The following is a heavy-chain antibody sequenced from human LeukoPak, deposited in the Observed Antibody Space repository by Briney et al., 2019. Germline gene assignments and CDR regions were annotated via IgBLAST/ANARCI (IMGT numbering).Heavy chain of an antibody. CDR1: GYTFTSYY. CDR3: ARDYSPWVLGSNQGFDY. CDR2: INPSGGST. V-gene: IGHV1-46*01. D-gene: IGHD3-10*01. J-gene: IGHJ4*02. Sequence: APVKVSCKASGYTFTSYYMHWVRQAPGQGLEWMGIINPSGGSTSYAQKFQGRVTMTRDTSTSTVYMELSSLRAEDTAVYYCARDYSPWVLGSNQGFDYWGQGTLVTVSS.